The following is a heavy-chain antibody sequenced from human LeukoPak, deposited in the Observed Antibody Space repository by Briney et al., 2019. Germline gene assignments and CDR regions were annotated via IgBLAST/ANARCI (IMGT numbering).Heavy chain of an antibody. CDR2: IWYDGSNK. D-gene: IGHD3-3*01. CDR1: GFTFSSYG. V-gene: IGHV3-33*01. CDR3: ASDLPTPLYDFWSGYYYYGMDV. Sequence: GSLRLSCAASGFTFSSYGMHWVRQAPGKGLEWVAVIWYDGSNKYYADSVKGRFTISRDNSKNTLYLQMNSLRAEDTAVYYCASDLPTPLYDFWSGYYYYGMDVWGQGTTVTVSS. J-gene: IGHJ6*02.